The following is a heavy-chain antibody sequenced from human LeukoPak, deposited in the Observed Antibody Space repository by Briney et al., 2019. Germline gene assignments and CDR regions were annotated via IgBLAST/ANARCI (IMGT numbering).Heavy chain of an antibody. CDR3: AGSLTLDY. CDR1: GGSISSYY. CDR2: IYYSGST. J-gene: IGHJ4*02. V-gene: IGHV4-59*01. D-gene: IGHD3-16*02. Sequence: SETLSLTCTVSGGSISSYYWSWIRQPPGKGLEWIGYIYYSGSTNYNPSLKSRVTISVDTSKNQFSLKLSSVTAADTAVYYCAGSLTLDYWGQGTLVTVSS.